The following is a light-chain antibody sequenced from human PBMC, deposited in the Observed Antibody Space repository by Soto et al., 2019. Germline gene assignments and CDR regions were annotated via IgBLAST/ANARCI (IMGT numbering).Light chain of an antibody. CDR3: QQRSNWTTIT. V-gene: IGKV3D-15*01. Sequence: EIVMTQSPATLSVSPGERATLSCRASQSVTYNLAWYQQKPGQAPRLLMYGASSRATGIPDRFSGSGSGTDFTLTISSLQPDDFAVYYCQQRSNWTTITFGQGTRLEIK. J-gene: IGKJ5*01. CDR1: QSVTYN. CDR2: GAS.